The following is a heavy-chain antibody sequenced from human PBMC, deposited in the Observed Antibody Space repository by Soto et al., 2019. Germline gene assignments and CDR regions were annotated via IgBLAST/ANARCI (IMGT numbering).Heavy chain of an antibody. CDR2: IIPIFGTA. CDR1: GGTFSSYA. V-gene: IGHV1-69*01. D-gene: IGHD6-13*01. J-gene: IGHJ5*02. CDR3: ARSRSSPNWFDP. Sequence: QVQLVQSGAEVKKPGSSVKVSCKASGGTFSSYAISWVRQAPGHGLEWVGGIIPIFGTANYAQKFQGRVTITAYESTSTAYMELSSLRSEDTAVYYCARSRSSPNWFDPWGQGTLVTVSS.